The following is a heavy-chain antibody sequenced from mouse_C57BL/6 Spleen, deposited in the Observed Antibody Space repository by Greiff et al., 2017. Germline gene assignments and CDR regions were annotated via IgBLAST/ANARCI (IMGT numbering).Heavy chain of an antibody. D-gene: IGHD2-4*01. Sequence: VMLVESGAELMKPGASVKLSCKATGYTFTGYWIEWVKQRPGHGLEWIGEILPGSGSTNYNEKFKGKATFTADTSSNTAYMQLSSLTTEDSAIHYCARGSEYDETPYYAMDYWGQGTSVTVSS. CDR1: GYTFTGYW. V-gene: IGHV1-9*01. CDR3: ARGSEYDETPYYAMDY. CDR2: ILPGSGST. J-gene: IGHJ4*01.